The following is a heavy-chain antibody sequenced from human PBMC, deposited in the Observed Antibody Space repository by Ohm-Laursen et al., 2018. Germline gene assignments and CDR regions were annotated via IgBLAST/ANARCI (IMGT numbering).Heavy chain of an antibody. Sequence: SLRLSCAASGFTFNDYYMSWIRQAPGKGLEWVSHISSRSSTKYYADSVKGRFTISRDNSKNTLYLQMNSLRAEDTAVYYCARASSSIAVAGLDYWGQGTLVTVSS. D-gene: IGHD6-19*01. CDR3: ARASSSIAVAGLDY. CDR1: GFTFNDYY. CDR2: ISSRSSTK. V-gene: IGHV3-11*04. J-gene: IGHJ4*02.